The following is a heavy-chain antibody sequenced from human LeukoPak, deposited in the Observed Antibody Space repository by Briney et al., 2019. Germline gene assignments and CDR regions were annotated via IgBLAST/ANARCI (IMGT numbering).Heavy chain of an antibody. D-gene: IGHD2-15*01. Sequence: ASVKVSCKASGYTFTSYGISWARQAPGQGLEWMGWISAYNGNTNYAQKFQGRVTMTRDTSISTAYMELSRLRSDDTAVYYCARVRVLASTLTPWGQGTMVTVSS. J-gene: IGHJ3*01. CDR3: ARVRVLASTLTP. CDR2: ISAYNGNT. V-gene: IGHV1-18*01. CDR1: GYTFTSYG.